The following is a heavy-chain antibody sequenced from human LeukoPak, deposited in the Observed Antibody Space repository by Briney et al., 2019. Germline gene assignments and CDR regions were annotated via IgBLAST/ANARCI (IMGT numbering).Heavy chain of an antibody. Sequence: SETLSLTCTVSGGSISSSSYYWGWIRQPPGKGLEWIGSIYYSGSTYYNPSLKSRVTISVDTSKNQFSLKLSSVTAADTAVYYCAGAAAAINWFDPWDQGTLVTVSS. CDR1: GGSISSSSYY. D-gene: IGHD6-13*01. CDR3: AGAAAAINWFDP. J-gene: IGHJ5*02. V-gene: IGHV4-39*01. CDR2: IYYSGST.